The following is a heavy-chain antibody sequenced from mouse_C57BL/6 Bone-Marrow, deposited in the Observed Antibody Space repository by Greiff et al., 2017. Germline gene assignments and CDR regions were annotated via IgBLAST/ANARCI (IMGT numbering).Heavy chain of an antibody. J-gene: IGHJ4*01. V-gene: IGHV5-12*01. CDR1: GFTFSDYY. Sequence: EVQRVESGGGLVQPGGSLKLSCAASGFTFSDYYMYWVRQTPEKRLEWVAYISNGGGSTYYPDTVKGRFTISRDNAKNTLYLQMSRLKSEDTAMYYCARHPDLLWSAMDYWCQGTSVTVSS. CDR3: ARHPDLLWSAMDY. CDR2: ISNGGGST. D-gene: IGHD2-1*01.